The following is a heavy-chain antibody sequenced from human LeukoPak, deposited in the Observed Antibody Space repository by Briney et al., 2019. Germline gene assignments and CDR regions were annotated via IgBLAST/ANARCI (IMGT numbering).Heavy chain of an antibody. CDR2: IIPILGIA. CDR1: GGTFSSYA. Sequence: ASVKVSCKASGGTFSSYAISWVRQAPGQGLEWMGRIIPILGIANYAQKFQGRVTITADKSTSTAYMELSSLRSEDTAVYYCARDLLREMATIKTDDYWGQGTLVTVSS. V-gene: IGHV1-69*04. CDR3: ARDLLREMATIKTDDY. D-gene: IGHD5-24*01. J-gene: IGHJ4*02.